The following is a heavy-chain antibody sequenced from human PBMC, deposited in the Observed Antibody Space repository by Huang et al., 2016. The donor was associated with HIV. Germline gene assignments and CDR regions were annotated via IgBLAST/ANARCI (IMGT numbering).Heavy chain of an antibody. D-gene: IGHD4-17*01. CDR2: IYYLGNG. V-gene: IGHV4-39*01. J-gene: IGHJ6*03. CDR1: GGSISSSSYY. CDR3: ASRTTVTTTSNYHYFYMDV. Sequence: QLQLQESGPGLVKPSETLSLTRTVSGGSISSSSYYWGWIRQSPGKGLEWIGSIYYLGNGYYNPSLKSRVTMAVDRSSNQFALKMHSVTAADTAVYYCASRTTVTTTSNYHYFYMDVWGKGTTVIVSS.